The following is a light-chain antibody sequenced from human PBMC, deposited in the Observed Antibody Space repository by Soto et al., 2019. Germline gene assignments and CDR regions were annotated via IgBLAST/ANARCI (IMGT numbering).Light chain of an antibody. CDR1: QSVSSSH. CDR3: QQYNKWPGT. CDR2: GAS. V-gene: IGKV3-15*01. Sequence: EMVLTQSPGTLSLSPGERATLSCRASQSVSSSHLAWYQQKPGQAPRLLIYGASTRATGIPARFSGSGSGTEFTLTISSLQSEDFAVYYCQQYNKWPGTFGQGTKVDIK. J-gene: IGKJ1*01.